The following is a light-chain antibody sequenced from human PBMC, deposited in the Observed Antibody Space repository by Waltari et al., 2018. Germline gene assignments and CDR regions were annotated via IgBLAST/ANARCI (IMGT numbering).Light chain of an antibody. V-gene: IGLV2-23*02. CDR2: EVT. CDR3: CSYAGSGTLDVV. CDR1: SSDFGSYNL. Sequence: QSALTQPASVSGSPGQSITISCTGASSDFGSYNLVSWYQQHPGKAPKVMIYEVTKRPSGVFVRFSGSRSGNTASLTISGLQPEDEADYYCCSYAGSGTLDVVFGGGTKLTVL. J-gene: IGLJ2*01.